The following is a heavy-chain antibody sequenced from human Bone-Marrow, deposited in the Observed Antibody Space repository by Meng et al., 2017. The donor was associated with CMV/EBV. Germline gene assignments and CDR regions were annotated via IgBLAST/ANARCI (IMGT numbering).Heavy chain of an antibody. J-gene: IGHJ6*02. Sequence: GGSLRLSCAASGFTFSSYAMSWVRQAPGKGLEWVSAISGSGGSTYYADSVKGRFTISRDNSKNTLYLQMNSLRAEDTAVYYCAKDLAASSCSSTSCSPDYYYGKDVWGQGTTVTVSS. V-gene: IGHV3-23*01. CDR2: ISGSGGST. CDR3: AKDLAASSCSSTSCSPDYYYGKDV. D-gene: IGHD2-2*01. CDR1: GFTFSSYA.